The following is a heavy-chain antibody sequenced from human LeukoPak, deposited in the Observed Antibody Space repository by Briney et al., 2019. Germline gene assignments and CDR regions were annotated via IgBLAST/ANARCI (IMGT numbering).Heavy chain of an antibody. CDR2: IGGSGYST. CDR3: AKATGVDFWSGYLQNWYFDL. V-gene: IGHV3-23*01. D-gene: IGHD3-3*01. J-gene: IGHJ2*01. CDR1: GFTFRSFA. Sequence: GGSLRLSCAASGFTFRSFAMSWVRQAPGKGLEWVSSIGGSGYSTHSAGSVRGRFIISRDNSKDTLYLQMNSLRAEDTAVYYCAKATGVDFWSGYLQNWYFDLWGRGTLVTVSS.